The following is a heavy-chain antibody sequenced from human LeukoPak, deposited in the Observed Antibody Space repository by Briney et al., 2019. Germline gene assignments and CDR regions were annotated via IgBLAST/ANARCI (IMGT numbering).Heavy chain of an antibody. CDR3: AKDRDCSSTSCYTGDFDY. V-gene: IGHV3-30*02. CDR1: GFTFSSYG. CDR2: IRYDGSNK. Sequence: GGSLRLSCAASGFTFSSYGMHWVRQAPGKGLEWVAFIRYDGSNKYYAGSMKGRFTISRDNSKNTLYPQMNSLRAEDTAVYYCAKDRDCSSTSCYTGDFDYWGQGTLVTVSS. J-gene: IGHJ4*02. D-gene: IGHD2-2*02.